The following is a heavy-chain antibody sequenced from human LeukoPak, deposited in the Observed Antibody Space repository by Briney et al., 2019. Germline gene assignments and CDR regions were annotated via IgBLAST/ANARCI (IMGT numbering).Heavy chain of an antibody. CDR2: IYSGGST. D-gene: IGHD6-19*01. CDR3: ARDGSSGWSGIDY. CDR1: GFTVSRNY. J-gene: IGHJ4*02. Sequence: PGGSLRLSCAASGFTVSRNYMSWVRQAPGKGLEWVSVIYSGGSTYYADSVKGRFTISRDNVKNTLYLQMNSLRVEDTAEYYCARDGSSGWSGIDYWGQGTLVTVSS. V-gene: IGHV3-66*02.